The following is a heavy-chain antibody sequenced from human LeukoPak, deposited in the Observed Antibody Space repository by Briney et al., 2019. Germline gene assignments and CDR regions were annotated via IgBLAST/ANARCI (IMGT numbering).Heavy chain of an antibody. CDR3: ARIGYCSSTSCAPEDY. J-gene: IGHJ4*02. CDR1: GGSFSGYY. V-gene: IGHV4-34*01. CDR2: TNHSGST. D-gene: IGHD2-2*01. Sequence: SETLSLTCAVYGGSFSGYYWSWIRQPPGKGLEWIGETNHSGSTNYNPSLKSRVTISVDTSKNQFSLKLSSVTAADTAVYYCARIGYCSSTSCAPEDYWGQGTLVTVSS.